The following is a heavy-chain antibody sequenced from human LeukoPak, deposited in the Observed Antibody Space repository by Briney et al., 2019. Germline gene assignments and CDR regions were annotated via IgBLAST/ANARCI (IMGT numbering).Heavy chain of an antibody. Sequence: PSETLSLTCAVYGGSFSGYYWSWIRQPPGKGLEWIEEINHSGSTNYNPSLKSRVTISVDTSKNQFSLKLSSVTAADTAVYYCARGPGYEGFDYWGQGTLVTVSS. J-gene: IGHJ4*02. D-gene: IGHD5-18*01. V-gene: IGHV4-34*01. CDR1: GGSFSGYY. CDR2: INHSGST. CDR3: ARGPGYEGFDY.